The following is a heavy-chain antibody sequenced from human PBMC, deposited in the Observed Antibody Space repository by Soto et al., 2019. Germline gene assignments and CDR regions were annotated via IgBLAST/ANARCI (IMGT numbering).Heavy chain of an antibody. V-gene: IGHV4-31*03. CDR3: ASSKYSSGWLIDY. J-gene: IGHJ4*02. CDR1: GGSISSGGYY. CDR2: IYYSGST. D-gene: IGHD6-19*01. Sequence: QVQLQESGPXLVKPSQTLSLTCTVSGGSISSGGYYWSWIRQHPGKGLEWIGYIYYSGSTYYNPSLKSRVTISVDTSKNQFSLKLSSVTAADTAVYYCASSKYSSGWLIDYWGQGTLVTVSS.